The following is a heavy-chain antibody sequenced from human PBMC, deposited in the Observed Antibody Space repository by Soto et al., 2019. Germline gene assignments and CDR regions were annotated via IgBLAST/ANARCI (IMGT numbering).Heavy chain of an antibody. CDR2: IDPSDSYT. CDR3: ASSVTTQDPIDY. V-gene: IGHV5-10-1*01. D-gene: IGHD1-1*01. Sequence: PGESLKISCKGSGYSFTSYWISWVRQMPGKGLEWMGRIDPSDSYTNYSPSFQGHVTISADKSISTAYLQWSSLKASDTAMYYCASSVTTQDPIDYWGQGTLVTVSS. CDR1: GYSFTSYW. J-gene: IGHJ4*02.